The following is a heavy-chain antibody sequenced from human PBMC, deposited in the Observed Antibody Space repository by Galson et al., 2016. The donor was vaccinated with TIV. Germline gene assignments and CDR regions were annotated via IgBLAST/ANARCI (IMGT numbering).Heavy chain of an antibody. J-gene: IGHJ6*03. D-gene: IGHD3-3*01. CDR1: GGTFKIHS. Sequence: SVKVSCKAPGGTFKIHSITWVRQAPGQGLEWLGWISGYNGNKNYAQKFQGRVTMTTDTSTSTAYMELRSLRSDDTAVYYCARVPTKTFDFWSGYNNSFCMDVWGKGTTVIVSS. CDR3: ARVPTKTFDFWSGYNNSFCMDV. CDR2: ISGYNGNK. V-gene: IGHV1-18*01.